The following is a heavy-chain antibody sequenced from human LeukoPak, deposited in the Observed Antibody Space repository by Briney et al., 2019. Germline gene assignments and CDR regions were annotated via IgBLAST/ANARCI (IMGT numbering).Heavy chain of an antibody. Sequence: GGSLRLSCAASGFTLSSYSMNWVRQAPGKGLEWVSSISSSSSYIYYADSVKGRFTISRDNAKNSLYLQMNSLRAEDTAVYYCARDLRGKQQLDLNWFDPWGQGTLVTVSS. CDR1: GFTLSSYS. D-gene: IGHD6-13*01. J-gene: IGHJ5*02. CDR2: ISSSSSYI. CDR3: ARDLRGKQQLDLNWFDP. V-gene: IGHV3-21*01.